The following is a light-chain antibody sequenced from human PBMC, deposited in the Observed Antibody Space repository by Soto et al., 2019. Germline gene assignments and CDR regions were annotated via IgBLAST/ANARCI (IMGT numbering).Light chain of an antibody. Sequence: IVMTQSPATLSLFPGERATLSCRASQSVSSYLAWYQQKPGQAPRLLIYDASNRATGIPARFSGSGSGTDFTLTISSLKPEDFAVYYCQQRSNWPRTFGQGTKVDIK. J-gene: IGKJ1*01. CDR3: QQRSNWPRT. CDR1: QSVSSY. CDR2: DAS. V-gene: IGKV3-11*01.